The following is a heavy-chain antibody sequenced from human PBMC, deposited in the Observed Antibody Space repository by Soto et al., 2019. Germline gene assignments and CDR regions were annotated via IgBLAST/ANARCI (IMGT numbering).Heavy chain of an antibody. CDR3: ARAHDFWSGYYRNYYFDY. D-gene: IGHD3-3*01. CDR1: GGSISSYY. Sequence: QVQLQESGPGLVKPSETLFLTCTVSGGSISSYYWSWIRQPPGKGLEWIGYIYYSGSTNYNPSLKSRVTISVDTSKNQFSLKLSSVTAADTAVYYCARAHDFWSGYYRNYYFDYWGQGTLVTVSS. V-gene: IGHV4-59*01. CDR2: IYYSGST. J-gene: IGHJ4*02.